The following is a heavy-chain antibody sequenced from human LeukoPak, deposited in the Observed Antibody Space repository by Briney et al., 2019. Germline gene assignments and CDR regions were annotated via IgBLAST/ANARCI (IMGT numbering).Heavy chain of an antibody. CDR1: GYTLTELS. J-gene: IGHJ4*02. CDR3: ATGISSWYDGDY. Sequence: GASVKVSCKVSGYTLTELSMHWVRQAPGKGLEWMGGFDPEDGEAIYAQKFQGRVTMTEDTSTDTAYMELSSLRSEDTAVYYCATGISSWYDGDYWGQGTLVTVSS. V-gene: IGHV1-24*01. CDR2: FDPEDGEA. D-gene: IGHD6-13*01.